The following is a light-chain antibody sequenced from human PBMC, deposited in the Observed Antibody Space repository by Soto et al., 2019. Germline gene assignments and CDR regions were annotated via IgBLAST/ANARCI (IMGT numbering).Light chain of an antibody. Sequence: QPVLTQSSSASASLGSSVKPTCTLSSGHSGYIIAWHQQQPGKAPRYLMKLEGSGSYNKGSGVPDRFSGSSSGADRYLTISNLQFEDEADYYCETWDDNAWVFGGGTKLTVL. J-gene: IGLJ3*02. CDR3: ETWDDNAWV. V-gene: IGLV4-60*02. CDR2: LEGSGSY. CDR1: SGHSGYI.